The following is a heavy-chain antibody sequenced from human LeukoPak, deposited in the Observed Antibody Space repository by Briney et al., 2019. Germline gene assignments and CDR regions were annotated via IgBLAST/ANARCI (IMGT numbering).Heavy chain of an antibody. CDR2: IYPGDSDT. J-gene: IGHJ4*02. Sequence: GESLKISCKGSGYSFGAYWIAWVRQMPGKGLEWLGIIYPGDSDTRYSPSFQGQVTISADKSISTAYLQWSSLKASDTAVYYCAREVALAGADYWGQGTLLTVSS. CDR3: AREVALAGADY. D-gene: IGHD2-15*01. V-gene: IGHV5-51*01. CDR1: GYSFGAYW.